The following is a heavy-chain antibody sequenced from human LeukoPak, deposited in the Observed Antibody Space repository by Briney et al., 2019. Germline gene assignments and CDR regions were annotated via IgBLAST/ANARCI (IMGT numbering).Heavy chain of an antibody. Sequence: GGSLRLSCAASGFTFSTYAMSWVRQTPGKGLEWVSDISGAGDFTYYADSVEGRFTISRDNSKNTLSLQMNSLRADDTAIYYCAKDFREQQLDYWGQGTLVTVSS. CDR3: AKDFREQQLDY. V-gene: IGHV3-23*01. CDR2: ISGAGDFT. CDR1: GFTFSTYA. D-gene: IGHD6-13*01. J-gene: IGHJ4*02.